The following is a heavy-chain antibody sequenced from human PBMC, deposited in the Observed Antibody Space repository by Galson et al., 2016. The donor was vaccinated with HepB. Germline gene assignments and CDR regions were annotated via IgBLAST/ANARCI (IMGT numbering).Heavy chain of an antibody. D-gene: IGHD2-2*01. CDR2: INPDSADT. J-gene: IGHJ6*04. CDR3: ARVQRCSNTNCYPPNYYYGMDV. CDR1: GYTFIDYY. V-gene: IGHV1-2*02. Sequence: SVKVSCKASGYTFIDYYIHWVRQAPGQGIEWLGWINPDSADTHYAQKFQGRVTMTRDTPISTAYMELSRLRSDDTAVYYCARVQRCSNTNCYPPNYYYGMDVWGKGTTSTVSS.